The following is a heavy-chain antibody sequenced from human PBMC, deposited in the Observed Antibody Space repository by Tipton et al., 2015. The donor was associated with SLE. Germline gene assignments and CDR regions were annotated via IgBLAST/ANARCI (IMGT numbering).Heavy chain of an antibody. CDR1: GYTFNSYS. Sequence: QSGAEVKKPGASVKVSCKASGYTFNSYSMNWVRQAPGQGLEWVGWINTNTGNPTYAQGFTGRFVLSVDPSVSTAYLQISILKTEGTAVSYCAGEVVHFDYWGQGTLVTVSS. CDR2: INTNTGNP. J-gene: IGHJ4*02. V-gene: IGHV7-4-1*02. D-gene: IGHD2-21*01. CDR3: AGEVVHFDY.